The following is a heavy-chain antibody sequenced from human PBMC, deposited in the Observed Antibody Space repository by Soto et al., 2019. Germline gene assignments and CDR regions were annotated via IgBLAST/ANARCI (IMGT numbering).Heavy chain of an antibody. CDR3: AKDGDDDAFDI. CDR1: GFHFSSYA. CDR2: ISGSGGST. D-gene: IGHD2-21*02. V-gene: IGHV3-23*01. Sequence: GGSLRLSCAASGFHFSSYAMSWVRQATGAGLEWVSAISGSGGSTYYADSVKGRFTISRDNSKNTLYLQMNSLRAEDTAVYYCAKDGDDDAFDIWGQGTMVTVSS. J-gene: IGHJ3*02.